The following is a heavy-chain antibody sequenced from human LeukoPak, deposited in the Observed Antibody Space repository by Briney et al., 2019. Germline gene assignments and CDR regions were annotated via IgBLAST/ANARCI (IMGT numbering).Heavy chain of an antibody. V-gene: IGHV3-74*01. CDR1: GFSFNNYW. CDR3: ARPYCSGGDCYLNY. J-gene: IGHJ4*02. Sequence: PGGSLRLSCAASGFSFNNYWMHWVRQVPGKGLVWVSHIKTDGSSTNYADSVKGRFTISRDNAKNTMYLQMDSLRAEDTAVYYCARPYCSGGDCYLNYWGQGTLVTVSS. D-gene: IGHD2-15*01. CDR2: IKTDGSST.